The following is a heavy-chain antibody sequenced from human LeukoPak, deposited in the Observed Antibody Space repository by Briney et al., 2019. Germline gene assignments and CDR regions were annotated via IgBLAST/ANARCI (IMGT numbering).Heavy chain of an antibody. Sequence: PSETLSLTCTVSGGSISSYYWSWIRQPPGKGLEWIGYIYYSGSTNYNPSLKSRVTISVDTSKNQFSLKLSSVAAADTAVYYCARDPDTAMGDDAFDIWGQGTMVTVSS. V-gene: IGHV4-59*01. CDR3: ARDPDTAMGDDAFDI. CDR2: IYYSGST. CDR1: GGSISSYY. J-gene: IGHJ3*02. D-gene: IGHD5-18*01.